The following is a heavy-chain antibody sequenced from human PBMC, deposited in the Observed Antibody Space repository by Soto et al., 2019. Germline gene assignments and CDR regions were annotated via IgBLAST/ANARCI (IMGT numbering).Heavy chain of an antibody. V-gene: IGHV4-59*01. J-gene: IGHJ5*02. CDR1: GGSISSYY. CDR2: IYYSGST. Sequence: PSETLSLACTVSGGSISSYYWNWIRQPPGKGLEWIGYIYYSGSTKYNPSLKSRVTISVDTSKNEFSLKLSSVTAADTAVYYCARDRLATWFDTWGQGTLVTVSS. CDR3: ARDRLATWFDT. D-gene: IGHD3-9*01.